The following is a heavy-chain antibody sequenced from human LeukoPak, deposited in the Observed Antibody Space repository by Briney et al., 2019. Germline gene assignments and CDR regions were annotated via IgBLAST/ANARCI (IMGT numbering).Heavy chain of an antibody. D-gene: IGHD2-21*02. Sequence: GRSLRLSCAASGFTFSSYGMHWVRQAPGKGLEWVAVISYDGSNEYYADSVKGRFTISRDNSKNTLYLQMNSLRAEDTAVYYCATRIAVVTGDYWGQGTLVTVSS. J-gene: IGHJ4*02. CDR1: GFTFSSYG. CDR2: ISYDGSNE. V-gene: IGHV3-30*03. CDR3: ATRIAVVTGDY.